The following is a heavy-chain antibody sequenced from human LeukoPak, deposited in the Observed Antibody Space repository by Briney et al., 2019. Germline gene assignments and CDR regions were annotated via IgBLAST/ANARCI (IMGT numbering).Heavy chain of an antibody. J-gene: IGHJ6*02. CDR2: IYPGDSDT. CDR3: ARHGLGHSGPWDNMDV. D-gene: IGHD7-27*01. V-gene: IGHV5-51*01. CDR1: GYSFTSYW. Sequence: KNGESLKISCKGSGYSFTSYWIGWVRQMPGKGLEWMGIIYPGDSDTRYSPSFQGQVTISVDKSINTAYLQWSSLKASDTAMYYCARHGLGHSGPWDNMDVWGQGTTVTVSS.